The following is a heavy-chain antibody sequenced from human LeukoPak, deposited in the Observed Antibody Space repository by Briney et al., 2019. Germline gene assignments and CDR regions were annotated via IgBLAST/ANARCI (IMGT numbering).Heavy chain of an antibody. CDR3: ARALQLMYYDSWSGSPDAFDI. J-gene: IGHJ3*02. D-gene: IGHD3-3*01. V-gene: IGHV1-18*01. CDR1: GYTFKNYA. Sequence: GASVKVSCKASGYTFKNYAISWARQAPGQGLEWMGWTSAYTVNTNYAQKFQGRVTMTTDTSAGTAYMELRSLRSDDTAVYYCARALQLMYYDSWSGSPDAFDIWGQGTMVTVAS. CDR2: TSAYTVNT.